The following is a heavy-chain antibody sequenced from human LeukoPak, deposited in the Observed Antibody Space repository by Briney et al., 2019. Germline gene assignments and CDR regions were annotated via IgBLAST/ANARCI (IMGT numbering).Heavy chain of an antibody. J-gene: IGHJ4*02. CDR1: GASINGYY. V-gene: IGHV4-59*01. CDR3: ARYKIVERNFDF. Sequence: SETLSLTCTVSGASINGYYWSWIRQPPGKGLEWIGNVHYSLSSNYSPSLESRVTISMASSQRQFSLKLTSITAADTAVYYCARYKIVERNFDFWGQGMLVTVSS. D-gene: IGHD5-24*01. CDR2: VHYSLSS.